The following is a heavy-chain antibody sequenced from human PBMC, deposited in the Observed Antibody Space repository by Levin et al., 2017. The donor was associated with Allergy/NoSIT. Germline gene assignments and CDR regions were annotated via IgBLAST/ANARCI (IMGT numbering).Heavy chain of an antibody. D-gene: IGHD3-3*01. V-gene: IGHV3-33*01. CDR2: IWYDGSNK. Sequence: LSLTCAASGFTFSSYGMHWVRQAPGKGLEWVAVIWYDGSNKYYADSVKGRFTISRDNSKNTLYLQMNSLRAEDTAVYYCARQLSITRNWYFDLWGRGTLVTVSS. CDR3: ARQLSITRNWYFDL. CDR1: GFTFSSYG. J-gene: IGHJ2*01.